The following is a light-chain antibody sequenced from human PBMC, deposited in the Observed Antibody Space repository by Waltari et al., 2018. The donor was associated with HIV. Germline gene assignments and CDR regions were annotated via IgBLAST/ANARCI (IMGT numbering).Light chain of an antibody. CDR1: SSNIGKNY. V-gene: IGLV1-51*01. CDR2: DNN. Sequence: QSVLTQPPSVSAAPGQKVTISCSGSSSNIGKNYISWYQQLPGTAPKLLCYDNNKRPSGIPDRFSGAKSGTSATLGITGLQTGDEADYYCGTWDSSLSAGVFGGGTKLTVL. CDR3: GTWDSSLSAGV. J-gene: IGLJ2*01.